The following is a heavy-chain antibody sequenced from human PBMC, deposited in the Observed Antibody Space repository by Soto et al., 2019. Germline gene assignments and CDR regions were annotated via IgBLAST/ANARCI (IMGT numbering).Heavy chain of an antibody. Sequence: SETLSLTCAVSGGSVTNNSLYWSWIRQTPGKGLEWIGYLFYSGTTNYNPSLKSRVTMSVDTSKNQVSLKLTSVTAADTAVYFCATSYRIRGRGYSGYEAHWGQGTLVTVSS. CDR2: LFYSGTT. J-gene: IGHJ4*02. CDR1: GGSVTNNSLY. V-gene: IGHV4-61*01. D-gene: IGHD5-12*01. CDR3: ATSYRIRGRGYSGYEAH.